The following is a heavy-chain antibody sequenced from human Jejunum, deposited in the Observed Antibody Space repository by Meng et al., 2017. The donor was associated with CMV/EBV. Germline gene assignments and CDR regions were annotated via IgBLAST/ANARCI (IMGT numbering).Heavy chain of an antibody. D-gene: IGHD3-3*01. J-gene: IGHJ6*04. CDR2: VYHTGET. CDR1: VGSIKRRY. V-gene: IGHV4-59*01. CDR3: ARGLGDGIDV. Sequence: ACTGAVGSIKRRYWSWIRQPPGKGREWIANVYHTGETNFNSSLKSRLSSSVDMPGNQFSLTLTSVTAADTALYFCARGLGDGIDVWGKGTRGTVSS.